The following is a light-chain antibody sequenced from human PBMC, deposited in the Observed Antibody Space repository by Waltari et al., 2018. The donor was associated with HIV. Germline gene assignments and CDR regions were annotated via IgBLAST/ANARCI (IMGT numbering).Light chain of an antibody. J-gene: IGKJ1*01. CDR2: WES. Sequence: DIVMNQSPDSLAVSLGERATIHCKSSHNVLYSPNNKNPLAWFQQKPGQPPKLLIYWESIRESGVPDRFTGSGSGTDCTLTISSLQAEDVAVYYCQQYANTPWTFGRGTKVEIK. CDR3: QQYANTPWT. V-gene: IGKV4-1*01. CDR1: HNVLYSPNNKNP.